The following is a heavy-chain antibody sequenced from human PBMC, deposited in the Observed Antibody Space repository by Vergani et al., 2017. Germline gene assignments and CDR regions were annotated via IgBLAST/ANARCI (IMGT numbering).Heavy chain of an antibody. CDR1: GGSMSDFY. J-gene: IGHJ4*02. D-gene: IGHD2-2*01. CDR2: IYPNGNG. V-gene: IGHV4-4*07. Sequence: QVHLQESGPGVVKPSDTLSLTCTVSGGSMSDFYWTWIRQPAGRGLEWIGRIYPNGNGNYNESLRSRLTMSIDTSRSQFSLSLSSVTAADTAVYRCVCRATSPPRCFDCWGQGTLVIVSS. CDR3: VCRATSPPRCFDC.